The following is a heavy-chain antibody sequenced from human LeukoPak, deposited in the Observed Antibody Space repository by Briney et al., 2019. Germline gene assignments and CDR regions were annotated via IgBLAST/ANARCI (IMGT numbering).Heavy chain of an antibody. J-gene: IGHJ4*02. CDR1: GGSISSGSHY. Sequence: NPSETLSLTCTVSGGSISSGSHYWSWIRQPAGKGLEWIGRIYTSGSTNYNPSLKSRVTISEDTSKNQFSLKLSSVTAADTAVYYCARDVSSWLDSWGQGTLVTVSS. D-gene: IGHD6-13*01. CDR3: ARDVSSWLDS. V-gene: IGHV4-61*02. CDR2: IYTSGST.